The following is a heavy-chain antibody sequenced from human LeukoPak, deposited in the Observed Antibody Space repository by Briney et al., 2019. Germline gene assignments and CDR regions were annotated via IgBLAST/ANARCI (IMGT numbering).Heavy chain of an antibody. CDR2: ISWNSGSI. V-gene: IGHV3-9*01. CDR3: AKDSGYYDSSLDY. Sequence: GRSLRLSCAASGFTFDDYAMPWVRHAPXXXXEWVSGISWNSGSIGYADSVKGRFTISRDNAKNSLYLQMNSLRAEDTALYYCAKDSGYYDSSLDYWGQGTLVTVSS. D-gene: IGHD3-22*01. J-gene: IGHJ4*02. CDR1: GFTFDDYA.